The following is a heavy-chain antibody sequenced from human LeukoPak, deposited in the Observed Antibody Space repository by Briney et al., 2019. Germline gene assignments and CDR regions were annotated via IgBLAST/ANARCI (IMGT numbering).Heavy chain of an antibody. CDR3: ARGYCSGGTCYLVENWLDP. CDR1: GYTFTGYY. CDR2: INPNSGGT. Sequence: ASVKVSCKASGYTFTGYYMHWVPQAPGQGLEWMGRINPNSGGTNYAQKFQGRVTMTRDTSISTAYMELSRLRSDDTAVYYCARGYCSGGTCYLVENWLDPWGQGTLVTVSS. V-gene: IGHV1-2*06. D-gene: IGHD2-15*01. J-gene: IGHJ5*02.